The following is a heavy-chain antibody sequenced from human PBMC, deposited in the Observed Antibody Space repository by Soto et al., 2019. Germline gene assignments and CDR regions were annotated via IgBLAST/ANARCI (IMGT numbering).Heavy chain of an antibody. D-gene: IGHD6-13*01. CDR1: GFTFSTHA. Sequence: QVQLVESGGGVVQPGRSLRLSCAASGFTFSTHAMHWVRQAPGKGLECVAIVSCDGSNKYYADSVKGRFTISRDNSKNALCPQMSGLTTDDTAFYYCARDLAGITTAGGGRIDHWGQGTLVTVSS. V-gene: IGHV3-30-3*01. CDR2: VSCDGSNK. CDR3: ARDLAGITTAGGGRIDH. J-gene: IGHJ4*02.